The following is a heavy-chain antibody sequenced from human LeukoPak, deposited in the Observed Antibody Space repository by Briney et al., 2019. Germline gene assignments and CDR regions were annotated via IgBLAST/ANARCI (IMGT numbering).Heavy chain of an antibody. Sequence: PSETLSLTCTVSGGSISSYYWSWIRQPPGKGLEWIGYIYYSGSTNYNPSLKSRVTMSVDTSKNQFSLKLSSVTAADTAVYYCAREGSGSYYGLWGQGTLVTVSS. CDR3: AREGSGSYYGL. CDR2: IYYSGST. D-gene: IGHD3-10*01. CDR1: GGSISSYY. J-gene: IGHJ4*02. V-gene: IGHV4-59*01.